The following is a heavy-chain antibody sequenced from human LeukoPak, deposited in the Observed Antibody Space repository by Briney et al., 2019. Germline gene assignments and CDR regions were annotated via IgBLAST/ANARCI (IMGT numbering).Heavy chain of an antibody. CDR3: AREYYYDDNAGNY. D-gene: IGHD3-22*01. Sequence: GESLRLSCAASGFTFSDYSMNWVRQAPGKGLEWVSYIDGSGDTIYYADSVQGRFTISRDNAEKSVYLQMNSLRAEDTAVYYCAREYYYDDNAGNYWGQGTLVTVSS. CDR2: IDGSGDTI. CDR1: GFTFSDYS. V-gene: IGHV3-48*04. J-gene: IGHJ4*02.